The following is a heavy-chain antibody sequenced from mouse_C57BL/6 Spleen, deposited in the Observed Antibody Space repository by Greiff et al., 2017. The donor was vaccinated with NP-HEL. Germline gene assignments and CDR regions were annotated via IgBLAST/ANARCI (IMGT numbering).Heavy chain of an antibody. V-gene: IGHV14-4*01. Sequence: EVQLQQSGAELVRPGASVKLSCTASGFNIKDDYMHWVKQRPEQGLEWIGWIDPENGDTEYASKFQGKANITADTSSNTAYLQLSSLTSEDTAVYYCTTRHWDPSDYWGQGTTLTVSS. CDR1: GFNIKDDY. CDR2: IDPENGDT. CDR3: TTRHWDPSDY. D-gene: IGHD4-1*01. J-gene: IGHJ2*01.